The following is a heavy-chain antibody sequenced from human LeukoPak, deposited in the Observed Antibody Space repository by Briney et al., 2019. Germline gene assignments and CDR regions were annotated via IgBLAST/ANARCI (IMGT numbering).Heavy chain of an antibody. CDR2: IYYIGGT. V-gene: IGHV4-59*08. D-gene: IGHD1-1*01. J-gene: IGHJ3*02. CDR1: GGSITNYY. Sequence: KPSETLSLTCTVSGGSITNYYWAWIRQPPGKGLGWIGNIYYIGGTKYNPPLRSRVTISVDQSKNQFSLKLSSVTAADTAMYYCARLERRQEAFDIWGQGTMVTVSS. CDR3: ARLERRQEAFDI.